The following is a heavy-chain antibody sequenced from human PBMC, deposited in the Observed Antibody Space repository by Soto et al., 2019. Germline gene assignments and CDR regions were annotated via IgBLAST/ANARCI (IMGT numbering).Heavy chain of an antibody. J-gene: IGHJ4*02. CDR3: ARDDDTAVAAGDY. CDR1: GFTFSSYA. D-gene: IGHD6-19*01. CDR2: ISYDGSNK. Sequence: PWVSLRLSWAASGFTFSSYAMHWVRQAPGKGLEWVAVISYDGSNKYYADSVKGRFTISRDNSKNTLYLQMNSLRAEDTAVYYCARDDDTAVAAGDYRGQGTLVTVSS. V-gene: IGHV3-30-3*01.